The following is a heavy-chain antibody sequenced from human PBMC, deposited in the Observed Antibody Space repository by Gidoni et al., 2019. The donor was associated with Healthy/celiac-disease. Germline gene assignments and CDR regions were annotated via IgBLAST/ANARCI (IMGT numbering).Heavy chain of an antibody. CDR2: IYYSGST. Sequence: QLQLQESGPGLVKPSETLSLTCTVSGGSIISSSYYWGWIRQPPGKGLEWIGSIYYSGSTYYNPSLKSRVTISVDTSKNQFSLKLSSVNAADTAVYYCARSPYYDFLCDYWGQGTLVTVSS. V-gene: IGHV4-39*01. D-gene: IGHD3-3*01. CDR3: ARSPYYDFLCDY. J-gene: IGHJ4*02. CDR1: GGSIISSSYY.